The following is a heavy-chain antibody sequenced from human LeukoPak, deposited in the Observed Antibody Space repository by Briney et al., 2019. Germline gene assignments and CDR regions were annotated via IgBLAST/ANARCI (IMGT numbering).Heavy chain of an antibody. CDR3: EGMRHGGSFDS. CDR1: GYTFTSYG. J-gene: IGHJ4*02. D-gene: IGHD3-16*01. V-gene: IGHV1-18*01. CDR2: ISAYNGNT. Sequence: ASVKVSCEASGYTFTSYGISWVRQAPGQGLEWMGWISAYNGNTNYAQKLQGRVTMTTDTSTSTAYMELSRLRSDGTAVYYCEGMRHGGSFDSWGQGNLVTVSS.